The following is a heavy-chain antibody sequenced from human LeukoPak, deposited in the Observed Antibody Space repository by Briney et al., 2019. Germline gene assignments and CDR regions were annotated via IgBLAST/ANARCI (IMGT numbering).Heavy chain of an antibody. J-gene: IGHJ6*02. D-gene: IGHD2-15*01. V-gene: IGHV1-69*04. CDR2: IIPILGIA. CDR3: ARGFLGYCSGGSCYPYYYYGMDV. CDR1: GGTLSSYA. Sequence: SVKVSCKASGGTLSSYAISWVRQAPGQGLEWMGRIIPILGIANYAQKFQGRVTITADKSTSTAYMELSSLRSEDTAVYYCARGFLGYCSGGSCYPYYYYGMDVWGQGTTVTVSS.